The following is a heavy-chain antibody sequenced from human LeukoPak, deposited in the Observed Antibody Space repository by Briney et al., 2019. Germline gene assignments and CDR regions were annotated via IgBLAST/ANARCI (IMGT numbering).Heavy chain of an antibody. CDR3: ARDGVVVVAATQHTLGFDP. J-gene: IGHJ5*02. D-gene: IGHD2-15*01. V-gene: IGHV7-4-1*02. CDR2: INTNTGNP. CDR1: GYTFTSYA. Sequence: ASVKVSCTASGYTFTSYAMNWVRQAPGQGLEWMGWINTNTGNPTYAQGFTGRFVFSLDTSVSTAYLQISSLKAEDTAVYYCARDGVVVVAATQHTLGFDPWGQGTLVTVSS.